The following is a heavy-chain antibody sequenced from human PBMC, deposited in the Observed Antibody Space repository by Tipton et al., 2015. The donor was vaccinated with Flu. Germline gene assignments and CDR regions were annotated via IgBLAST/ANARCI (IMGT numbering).Heavy chain of an antibody. Sequence: RSLRLSCVASGFTFSDYGMHWVRQAPGKGLEWVTVTWADGSHIYYADSVKGRFTISRDNSKNTFYLQMNSLRAEDTAVYYCARLAYCSSANCYDSGGFMDVWGQGTTVTVSS. J-gene: IGHJ6*02. CDR2: TWADGSHI. V-gene: IGHV3-33*01. CDR1: GFTFSDYG. CDR3: ARLAYCSSANCYDSGGFMDV. D-gene: IGHD2-2*01.